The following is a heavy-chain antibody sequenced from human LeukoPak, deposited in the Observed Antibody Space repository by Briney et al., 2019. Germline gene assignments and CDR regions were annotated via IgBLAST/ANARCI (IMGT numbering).Heavy chain of an antibody. CDR3: VSFYETN. J-gene: IGHJ4*02. V-gene: IGHV3-74*01. D-gene: IGHD2-2*01. Sequence: GGSLRLSCAASGNYWMHWVRQAPGKGLVWVSHVNSDGSWTSHADSVKGRFTISKDNAKNTVYLQMNNLRTEDTAVYYCVSFYETNWGQGTLVTVSS. CDR1: GNYW. CDR2: VNSDGSWT.